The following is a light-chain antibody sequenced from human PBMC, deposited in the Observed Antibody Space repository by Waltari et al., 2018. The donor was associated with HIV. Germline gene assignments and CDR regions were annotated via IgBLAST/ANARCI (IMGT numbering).Light chain of an antibody. V-gene: IGLV1-40*03. CDR2: KNQ. CDR3: QSYDTSLSAWV. Sequence: QSVLTQPPSISGAPGQRITVSCSGTSSNIGAGYDVHWYQQLPGTAPKPLLDKNQNRPSGGPYRFSASKSDASASLAITGLQAADEGDYFCQSYDTSLSAWVFGGGTRLTVL. J-gene: IGLJ2*01. CDR1: SSNIGAGYD.